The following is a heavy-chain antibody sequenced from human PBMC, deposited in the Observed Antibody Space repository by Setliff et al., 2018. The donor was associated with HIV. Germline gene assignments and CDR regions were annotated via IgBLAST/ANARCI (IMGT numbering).Heavy chain of an antibody. CDR1: GFTFGFSW. CDR3: HSGYDTEEQSYFDY. CDR2: VNRDGSSE. J-gene: IGHJ4*02. V-gene: IGHV3-74*01. D-gene: IGHD5-12*01. Sequence: PGGSLRLSCAASGFTFGFSWMHWVRQAPGKGLVWVSRVNRDGSSETYADSVKGRFTISRDNAKNTLYLQMNSLRVEDTGVYYCHSGYDTEEQSYFDYWGQGTLVTVSS.